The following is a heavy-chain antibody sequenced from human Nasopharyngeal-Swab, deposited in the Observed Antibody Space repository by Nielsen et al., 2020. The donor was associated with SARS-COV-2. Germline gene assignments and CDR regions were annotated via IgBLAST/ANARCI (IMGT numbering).Heavy chain of an antibody. J-gene: IGHJ6*03. CDR3: ARGTDSEIFEVVIVLGYYYYVDV. D-gene: IGHD3-3*01. CDR1: GVSITSQY. CDR2: ISHNSGT. V-gene: IGHV4-59*11. Sequence: SETLSLTCTVSGVSITSQYWSWIRQPPGKGLEWIGYISHNSGTSYNPSLKSRVTMFMDTSKNQFSLKLTSVTDADTAVYYCARGTDSEIFEVVIVLGYYYYVDVWGKGTTVTVSS.